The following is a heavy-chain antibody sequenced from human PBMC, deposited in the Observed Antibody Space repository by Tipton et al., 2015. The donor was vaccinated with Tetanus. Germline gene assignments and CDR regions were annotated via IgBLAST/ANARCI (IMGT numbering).Heavy chain of an antibody. Sequence: GLVKPSETLSLTCSVSGGSLSTYFWTWIRQPPGKGLEWVGYISYTGSTNYNPSLKSRLSISLNTSHNQISLKLTSPAATDTAVYYCARLTTPFNTFDLWGQGRLVTVSS. CDR1: GGSLSTYF. D-gene: IGHD1-1*01. CDR3: ARLTTPFNTFDL. CDR2: ISYTGST. J-gene: IGHJ3*01. V-gene: IGHV4-59*01.